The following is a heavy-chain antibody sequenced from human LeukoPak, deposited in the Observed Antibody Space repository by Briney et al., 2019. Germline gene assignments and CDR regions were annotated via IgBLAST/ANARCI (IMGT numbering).Heavy chain of an antibody. D-gene: IGHD2-2*01. J-gene: IGHJ4*02. CDR2: IYPGDSDT. Sequence: GESLKISCQGSGYSFTSYWIGWVRQMPGKGLEWMGIIYPGDSDTRYSPSFQGQVTISADKSISTAYLQWSSLKASDTAMYYCARLLGYCSSTSCYGGFDYWGQGTLVTVSS. V-gene: IGHV5-51*01. CDR1: GYSFTSYW. CDR3: ARLLGYCSSTSCYGGFDY.